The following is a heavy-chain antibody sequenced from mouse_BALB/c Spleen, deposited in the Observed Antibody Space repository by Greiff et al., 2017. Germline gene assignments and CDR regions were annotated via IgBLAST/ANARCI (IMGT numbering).Heavy chain of an antibody. CDR3: ARGYGNFPYWYFDV. CDR1: GFSLTGYG. D-gene: IGHD2-1*01. J-gene: IGHJ1*01. V-gene: IGHV2-6-7*01. CDR2: IWGDGST. Sequence: VKLVESGPGLVAPSQSLSITCTVSGFSLTGYGVNWVRQPPGKGLEWLGMIWGDGSTDYNSALKSRLSISKDNSKSQVFLKMNSLQTDDTARYYGARGYGNFPYWYFDVWGAGTTVTVSS.